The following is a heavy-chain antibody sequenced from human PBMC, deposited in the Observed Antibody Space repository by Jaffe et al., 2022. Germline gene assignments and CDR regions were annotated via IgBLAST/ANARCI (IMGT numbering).Heavy chain of an antibody. J-gene: IGHJ4*02. CDR3: TTDPLDYGDCGVY. D-gene: IGHD4-17*01. CDR1: GFTFSNAW. Sequence: EVQLVESGGGLVKPGGSLRLSCAASGFTFSNAWMSWVRQAPGKGLEWVGRIKSKTDGGTTDYAAPVKGRFTISRDDSKNTLYLQMNSLKTEDTAVYYCTTDPLDYGDCGVYWGQGTLVTVSS. CDR2: IKSKTDGGTT. V-gene: IGHV3-15*01.